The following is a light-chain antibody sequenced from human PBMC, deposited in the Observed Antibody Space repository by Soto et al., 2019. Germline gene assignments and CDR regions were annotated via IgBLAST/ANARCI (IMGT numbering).Light chain of an antibody. J-gene: IGKJ1*01. V-gene: IGKV1-39*01. Sequence: DIQMTQSPISLSASVGDRVTITCRASQYGSSYLNWYQQELGQAPKLLIYGASTLQSGVPSRFSGSRSGTEFTLTISSLQPEDFATYYCQQSYSTPWTFGQGTKVEIE. CDR2: GAS. CDR3: QQSYSTPWT. CDR1: QYGSSY.